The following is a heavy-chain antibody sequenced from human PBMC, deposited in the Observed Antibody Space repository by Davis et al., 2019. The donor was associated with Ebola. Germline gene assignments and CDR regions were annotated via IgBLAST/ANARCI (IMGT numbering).Heavy chain of an antibody. D-gene: IGHD4-17*01. J-gene: IGHJ3*02. CDR3: ARGTGAVTTYAFDI. CDR1: GGSISSSNW. Sequence: SETLSLTCAVSGGSISSSNWWSWVRQPPGKGLEWIGEIYHSGSTNYHPSLKSRVTISVDTSKNQVSLKLDSVTAADTAVYYCARGTGAVTTYAFDIWGQGTTVTVSS. V-gene: IGHV4-4*02. CDR2: IYHSGST.